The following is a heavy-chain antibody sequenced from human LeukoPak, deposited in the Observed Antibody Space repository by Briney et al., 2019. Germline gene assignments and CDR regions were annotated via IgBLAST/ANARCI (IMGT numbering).Heavy chain of an antibody. CDR2: ISWNSGSI. D-gene: IGHD6-13*01. J-gene: IGHJ4*02. V-gene: IGHV3-9*03. CDR1: GFTFDDYA. Sequence: GGSLRLSCAASGFTFDDYAMHWVRQAPGKGLEWVSGISWNSGSIGYADSVKGRFTTSRDNAKNSLYLQMNSLRAEDMALYYCAKGLEQRLVPDFDYWGQGTLVTVSS. CDR3: AKGLEQRLVPDFDY.